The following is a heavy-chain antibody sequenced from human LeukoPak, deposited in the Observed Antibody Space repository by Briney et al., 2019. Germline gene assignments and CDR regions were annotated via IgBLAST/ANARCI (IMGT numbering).Heavy chain of an antibody. D-gene: IGHD3-10*01. J-gene: IGHJ4*02. Sequence: SETLSLTCTFSGYSISSGDSWGWIRQPPGKGLEWIGTIYHSGSTYYNPSLKSRVTISIDTSKNQFSLKLSSVTVADTAVYYCARRIRSGELYHFDYWGQGTLVTVSS. CDR2: IYHSGST. CDR1: GYSISSGDS. CDR3: ARRIRSGELYHFDY. V-gene: IGHV4-38-2*02.